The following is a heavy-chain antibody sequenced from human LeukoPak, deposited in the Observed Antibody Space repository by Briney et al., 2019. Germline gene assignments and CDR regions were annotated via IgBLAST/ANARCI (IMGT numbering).Heavy chain of an antibody. Sequence: GGSLRLSCAASGFTFSSYEMNWVRQAPGKGLDWVSYISSSGSTIYYADSVKGRFTISRDNAKNSLYLQMNSLRAEDTAVYYCASTDYGDFDYWGQGTQVTVSS. D-gene: IGHD4-17*01. V-gene: IGHV3-48*03. CDR2: ISSSGSTI. CDR1: GFTFSSYE. CDR3: ASTDYGDFDY. J-gene: IGHJ4*02.